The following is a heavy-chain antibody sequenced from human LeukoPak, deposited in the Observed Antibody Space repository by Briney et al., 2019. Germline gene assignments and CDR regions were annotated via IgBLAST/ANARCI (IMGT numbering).Heavy chain of an antibody. CDR2: ISWDGGTT. J-gene: IGHJ6*04. Sequence: GGSLRLSCAASGFTSDDYAMHWVRQAPGKGLDWVSLISWDGGTTYYADSVKGRFTISRDNSKNSLYLQMNSLRAEDTAVYYCAELGITMIGGVWGKGTTVTISS. CDR1: GFTSDDYA. V-gene: IGHV3-43D*03. D-gene: IGHD3-10*02. CDR3: AELGITMIGGV.